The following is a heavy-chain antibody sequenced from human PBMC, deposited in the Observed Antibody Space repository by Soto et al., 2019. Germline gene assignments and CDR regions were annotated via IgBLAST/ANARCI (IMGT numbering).Heavy chain of an antibody. CDR2: ISSSSSTI. J-gene: IGHJ6*02. CDR3: ARRGLGYCSGGSCSASIPYYYYGMDV. Sequence: PGGSLRLSCAASGFTFSSYSMNWVRQAPGKGLEWVSYISSSSSTIYYADPVKGRFTISRDNAKNSLYLQMNSLRDEDTAVYYCARRGLGYCSGGSCSASIPYYYYGMDVWGQGTTVTVSS. D-gene: IGHD2-15*01. V-gene: IGHV3-48*02. CDR1: GFTFSSYS.